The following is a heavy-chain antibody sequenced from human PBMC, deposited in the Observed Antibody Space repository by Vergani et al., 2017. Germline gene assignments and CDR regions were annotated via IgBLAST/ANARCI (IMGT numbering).Heavy chain of an antibody. V-gene: IGHV3-23*01. CDR3: VRERAPFDAFDV. CDR1: GFTFSSYA. J-gene: IGHJ3*01. Sequence: EVQLLESGGGLVQPGGSLRLSCAASGFTFSSYAMSWVRQVPGKGLEWVSGISGSGGNTYYANSVKGRFTISRDNSKNTLYLQMNSLRADDTAVYYCVRERAPFDAFDVWGQGTMVTVSS. CDR2: ISGSGGNT.